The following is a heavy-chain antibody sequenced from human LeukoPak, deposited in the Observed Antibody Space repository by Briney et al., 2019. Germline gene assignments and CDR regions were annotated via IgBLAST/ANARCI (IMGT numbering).Heavy chain of an antibody. D-gene: IGHD3-22*01. Sequence: QIGGSLRLSCVASGLRFRSYAMHWVRQAPGKGLEYVSAISSNGGSTYYADSVKGRFTISRDNSKNTLYLQMSSLRAEDTAVYYCVKRSLSSGYYRQLGFDPWGQGTLVTVSS. CDR2: ISSNGGST. CDR3: VKRSLSSGYYRQLGFDP. V-gene: IGHV3-64D*06. CDR1: GLRFRSYA. J-gene: IGHJ5*02.